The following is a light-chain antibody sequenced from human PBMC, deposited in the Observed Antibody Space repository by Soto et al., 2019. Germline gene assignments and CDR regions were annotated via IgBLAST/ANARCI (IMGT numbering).Light chain of an antibody. CDR2: DVS. CDR1: SSDVGGYNY. CDR3: CSYAGSYTFPYYV. V-gene: IGLV2-11*01. J-gene: IGLJ1*01. Sequence: QSVLTQPRSVSGSPGQSVTISCTGTSSDVGGYNYVSWYQQHPGKAPKLMIYDVSKRPSGVPDRFSGSKSGNTASLTISGLQAEVEADYYCCSYAGSYTFPYYVFGTGTKVTVL.